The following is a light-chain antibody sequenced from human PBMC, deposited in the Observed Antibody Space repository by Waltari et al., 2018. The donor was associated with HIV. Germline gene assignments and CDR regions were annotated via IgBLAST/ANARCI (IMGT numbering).Light chain of an antibody. CDR3: QAWDSHTVV. V-gene: IGLV3-1*01. J-gene: IGLJ2*01. CDR1: NLDEKY. CDR2: QDT. Sequence: SYDLTQPPSVSVSPGQTANIACSGDNLDEKYTSWYQQKADQAPVLLMYQDTRRPAGIPARFSGSVSGTTATLTISGTLPLDEGDYYCQAWDSHTVVFGGGTKLTVL.